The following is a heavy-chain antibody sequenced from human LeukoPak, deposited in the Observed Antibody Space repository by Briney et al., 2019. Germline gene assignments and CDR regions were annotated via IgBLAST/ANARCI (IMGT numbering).Heavy chain of an antibody. CDR3: ARDKGAYSYGYRAFDI. J-gene: IGHJ3*02. D-gene: IGHD5-18*01. CDR2: IYTSGST. Sequence: SETLPLTCTVSGGSISSYYWSWIRQPAGKGLEWIGRIYTSGSTNYNPSLKSRVTMSVDTSKNQFSLKLSSVTAADTAVYYCARDKGAYSYGYRAFDIWGQGTMVTVSS. V-gene: IGHV4-4*07. CDR1: GGSISSYY.